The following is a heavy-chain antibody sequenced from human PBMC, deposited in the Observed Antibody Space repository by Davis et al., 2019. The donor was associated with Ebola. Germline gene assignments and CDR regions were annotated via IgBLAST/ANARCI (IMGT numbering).Heavy chain of an antibody. J-gene: IGHJ6*04. CDR1: GFTFSAYS. Sequence: GGSLRLSCAASGFTFSAYSMNWVRQAPGKGLEWVANIKQDGSEKDYVDSVKGRFTISRDNAKNSLYVQMNSLRAEDTAVYYCASSYGMDVWGKGTTVTVSS. CDR2: IKQDGSEK. V-gene: IGHV3-7*01. CDR3: ASSYGMDV.